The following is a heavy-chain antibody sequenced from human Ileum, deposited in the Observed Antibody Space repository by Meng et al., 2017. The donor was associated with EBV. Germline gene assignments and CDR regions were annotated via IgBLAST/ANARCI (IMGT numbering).Heavy chain of an antibody. CDR2: TSHSGST. CDR1: GGSISRSDW. CDR3: ASSDYYRSDY. V-gene: IGHV4-4*02. D-gene: IGHD3-22*01. J-gene: IGHJ4*02. Sequence: VQLQEAGPGLVKPSETRSLTCAVSGGSISRSDWWSWVRQPPGKGLEWIGETSHSGSTNYSPSLKSRVTISLDKSKNQLSLKLNSVTAADTAVYYCASSDYYRSDYWGQGTLVTVSS.